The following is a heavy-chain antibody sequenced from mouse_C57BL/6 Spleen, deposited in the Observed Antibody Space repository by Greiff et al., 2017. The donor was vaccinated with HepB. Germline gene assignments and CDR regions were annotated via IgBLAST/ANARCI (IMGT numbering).Heavy chain of an antibody. Sequence: QVQLQQPGAELVRPGSSVKLSCKASGYTFTSYWMHWVKQRPIQGLEWIGNIDPSDSETHYNQKFKDKATLTVDKSSSTAYMQLSSLTSEDSAVYYCARRREGYDGYHYYAMDYWGQGTSVTVSS. D-gene: IGHD2-3*01. V-gene: IGHV1-52*01. CDR1: GYTFTSYW. CDR2: IDPSDSET. CDR3: ARRREGYDGYHYYAMDY. J-gene: IGHJ4*01.